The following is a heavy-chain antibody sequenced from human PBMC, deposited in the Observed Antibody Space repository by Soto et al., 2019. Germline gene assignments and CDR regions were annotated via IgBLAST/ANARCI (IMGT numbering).Heavy chain of an antibody. CDR2: VYFSGGT. CDR3: ARIPVDTNMIYWSDP. CDR1: DGSISNCDYY. J-gene: IGHJ5*02. V-gene: IGHV4-61*08. Sequence: PSETLSLTCSVADGSISNCDYYRSWIRKPPGKGLEWIGHVYFSGGTNYIPSLKSRLTMSVDTAKNQFSLKLNSVTAADTAVYYCARIPVDTNMIYWSDPWGQGTQVSVSS. D-gene: IGHD3-16*01.